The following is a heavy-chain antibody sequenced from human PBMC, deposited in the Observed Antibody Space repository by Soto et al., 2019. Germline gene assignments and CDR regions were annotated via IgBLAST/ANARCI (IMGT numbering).Heavy chain of an antibody. Sequence: GGSLRLSFAASGFPFTRYSMNWVRPAPGKGLEWVSSISSTTNYIYYGESIKGRFTISRDNAKNSLYLEMNSLRAEDTAVYYCARESEDLTSNFDYWGQGTLVTVSS. J-gene: IGHJ4*02. V-gene: IGHV3-21*06. CDR1: GFPFTRYS. CDR2: ISSTTNYI. CDR3: ARESEDLTSNFDY.